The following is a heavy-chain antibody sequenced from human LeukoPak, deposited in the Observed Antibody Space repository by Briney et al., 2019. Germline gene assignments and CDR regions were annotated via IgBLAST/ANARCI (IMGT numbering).Heavy chain of an antibody. V-gene: IGHV3-7*03. J-gene: IGHJ6*03. D-gene: IGHD4-17*01. CDR2: INQDGSEK. CDR1: GFIFSGYW. CDR3: ARVYTTVTDYYYYMDV. Sequence: GGSLRLSCAASGFIFSGYWMSWVRQAPGKGLEWVAYINQDGSEKYYVDSVKGRFTISRDNAKNSLYLQMNSLRAEDTALYYCARVYTTVTDYYYYMDVWGKGTTVTVSS.